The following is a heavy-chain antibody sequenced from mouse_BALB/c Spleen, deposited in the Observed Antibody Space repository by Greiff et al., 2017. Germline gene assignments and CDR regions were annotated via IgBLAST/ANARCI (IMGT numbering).Heavy chain of an antibody. V-gene: IGHV1-7*01. J-gene: IGHJ3*01. D-gene: IGHD1-2*01. Sequence: VQLQESGAELAKPGASVKMSCKASGYTFTSYWMHWVKQRPGQGLEWIGYINPSTGYTEYNQKFKDKATLTADKSSSTAYMQLSSLTSEDSAVYYCARFITTATGFAYWGQGTLVTVSA. CDR3: ARFITTATGFAY. CDR2: INPSTGYT. CDR1: GYTFTSYW.